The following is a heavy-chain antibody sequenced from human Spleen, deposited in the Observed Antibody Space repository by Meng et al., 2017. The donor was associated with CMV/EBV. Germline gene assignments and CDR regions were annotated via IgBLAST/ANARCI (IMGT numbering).Heavy chain of an antibody. CDR3: ARDRVGTSGTIICNYYALDV. Sequence: GGSLRLSCAASGFSFNTCSLNWVRQAPGKGLEWVAYISGTGSTIHYTDSVKGRFTISRDNAQNTLYLQMNSLRAEDTALYYCARDRVGTSGTIICNYYALDVWGQGTTVTVSS. V-gene: IGHV3-48*04. CDR1: GFSFNTCS. D-gene: IGHD1-1*01. J-gene: IGHJ6*02. CDR2: ISGTGSTI.